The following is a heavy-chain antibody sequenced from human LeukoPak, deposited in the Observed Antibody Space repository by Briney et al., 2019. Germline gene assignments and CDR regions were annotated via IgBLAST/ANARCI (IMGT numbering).Heavy chain of an antibody. V-gene: IGHV3-30*03. CDR2: ISYDGSNK. D-gene: IGHD1-26*01. CDR3: ARYRHQYSGSYVGAFDI. J-gene: IGHJ3*02. CDR1: GFTFSSYS. Sequence: GGSLRLSCAASGFTFSSYSMNWVRQAPGKGLEWVAVISYDGSNKYYADSVKGRFTISRDNSKNTLYLQMNSLRAEDTAVYYCARYRHQYSGSYVGAFDIWGQGTMVTVSS.